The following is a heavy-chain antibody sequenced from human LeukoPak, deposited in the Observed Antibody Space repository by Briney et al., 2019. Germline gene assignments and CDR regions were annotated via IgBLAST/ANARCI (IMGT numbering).Heavy chain of an antibody. Sequence: SQTLSLTCAVSGGSISSGGYSWSWIRQPPGKGLEWIGYISHSGSTYYNPSLKSRVTISVDRSKNQFSLKLTSVTAADTAVHYCARYSSTWPYWYFDLWGRGTLVTVSS. CDR2: ISHSGST. CDR1: GGSISSGGYS. V-gene: IGHV4-30-2*01. CDR3: ARYSSTWPYWYFDL. J-gene: IGHJ2*01. D-gene: IGHD6-13*01.